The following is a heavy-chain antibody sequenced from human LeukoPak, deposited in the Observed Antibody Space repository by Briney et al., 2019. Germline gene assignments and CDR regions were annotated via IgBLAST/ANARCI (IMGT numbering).Heavy chain of an antibody. V-gene: IGHV3-21*01. J-gene: IGHJ4*02. Sequence: GGSLRLSCAASGFTFSSYSMNWVRQAPGKGLEWVSSISSSSSYIYYADSVKGRFTISRDNAKNSLYLQMNSLRAEDTAVYYCARVSGREPARVYYFDYWGQGTLVTVSS. CDR3: ARVSGREPARVYYFDY. CDR1: GFTFSSYS. CDR2: ISSSSSYI. D-gene: IGHD1-26*01.